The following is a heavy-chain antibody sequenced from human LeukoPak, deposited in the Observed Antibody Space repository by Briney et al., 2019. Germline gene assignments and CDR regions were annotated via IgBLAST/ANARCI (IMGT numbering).Heavy chain of an antibody. CDR2: ISGTGGST. CDR1: RFMFSSYA. D-gene: IGHD2-21*02. CDR3: AKALGDYYYYYGMDV. Sequence: GGSLRLSCAASRFMFSSYAMSWVPQAPGKGLEWVSAISGTGGSTYSADSVKGRFTISRDNSKKTLYLQMNSLRAEDTAVYYCAKALGDYYYYYGMDVWGQGTTVTVSS. V-gene: IGHV3-23*01. J-gene: IGHJ6*02.